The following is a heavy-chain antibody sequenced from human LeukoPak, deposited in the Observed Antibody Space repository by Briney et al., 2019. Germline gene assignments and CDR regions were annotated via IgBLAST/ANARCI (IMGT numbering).Heavy chain of an antibody. Sequence: PSETLSLTCAVYGGSFNGYYWSWIRQPPGKGLEWIGEINHSGSTNYNPSLKSRVTISVDTSKNQFSLKLSSVTAADTAVYYSARALGAIDYWGQGTLVTVSS. D-gene: IGHD3-16*01. J-gene: IGHJ4*02. V-gene: IGHV4-34*01. CDR2: INHSGST. CDR1: GGSFNGYY. CDR3: ARALGAIDY.